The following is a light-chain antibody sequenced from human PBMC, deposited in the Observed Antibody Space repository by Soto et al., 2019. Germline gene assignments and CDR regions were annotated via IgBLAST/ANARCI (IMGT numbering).Light chain of an antibody. CDR3: QQRSDWLT. CDR2: DAS. Sequence: EIVLTQSPATLSLSPGERATLSCGASQSVSSSYLAWYQQKPGLAPRLLIYDASSRATGSPDRFSGSGSGAGFTLTISSLEPEDFAVYYCQQRSDWLTFGGGTKVEIK. V-gene: IGKV3D-20*02. J-gene: IGKJ4*01. CDR1: QSVSSSY.